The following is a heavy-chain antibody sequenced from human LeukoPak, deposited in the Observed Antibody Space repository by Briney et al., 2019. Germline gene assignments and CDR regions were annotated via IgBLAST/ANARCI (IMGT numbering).Heavy chain of an antibody. CDR1: GFTVSSNY. V-gene: IGHV3-53*01. CDR2: IYSGGST. Sequence: GGSLRLSCAASGFTVSSNYMSWVSQAPGKGLEWVSVIYSGGSTYYADSVKGRFTISRDNSKNTLYLQMNSLRAEDTAVYYCARDTTTVGDAFDIWGQGTMVTVSS. CDR3: ARDTTTVGDAFDI. D-gene: IGHD4-23*01. J-gene: IGHJ3*02.